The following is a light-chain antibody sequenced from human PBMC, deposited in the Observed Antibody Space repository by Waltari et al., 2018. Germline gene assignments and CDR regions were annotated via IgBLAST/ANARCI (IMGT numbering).Light chain of an antibody. J-gene: IGLJ2*01. CDR2: RQN. Sequence: SSELTQDPAVSVALGQTVKITCQGDSLKNYYTSWYQKKPGQAPILVIPRQNNRPSGIPDRFSGTGSRDTASLTITGAQAEDEADYFCGSRDATGDHVLFGGGTKLTVL. CDR1: SLKNYY. V-gene: IGLV3-19*01. CDR3: GSRDATGDHVL.